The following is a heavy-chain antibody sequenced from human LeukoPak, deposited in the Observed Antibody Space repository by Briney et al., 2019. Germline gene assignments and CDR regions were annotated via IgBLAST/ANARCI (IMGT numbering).Heavy chain of an antibody. CDR2: LYSGGNT. CDR1: GFTVSSNY. Sequence: GGSLRLSCAVSGFTVSSNYRSWVRQAPGKGLEWVSVLYSGGNTYYADSVKGRFTISRDNSKNTLYLQMNSLRAEDTAVYYCARYDGGSGPFDYWGQGTLVTVSS. D-gene: IGHD3-10*01. V-gene: IGHV3-53*01. CDR3: ARYDGGSGPFDY. J-gene: IGHJ4*02.